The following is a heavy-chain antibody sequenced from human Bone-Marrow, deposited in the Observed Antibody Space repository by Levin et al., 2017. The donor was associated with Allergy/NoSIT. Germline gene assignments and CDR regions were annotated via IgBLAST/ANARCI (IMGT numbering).Heavy chain of an antibody. V-gene: IGHV1-2*02. CDR1: GYTFTGYY. Sequence: ASVKVSCKASGYTFTGYYMHWVRQAPGQGLEWMGWINPNSGGTNYAQKFQGRVTMTRDTSISTAYMELSRLRSDDTAVYYCARVGAGYDFWSGYYSGYYYYGMDVWGQGTTVTVSS. CDR3: ARVGAGYDFWSGYYSGYYYYGMDV. J-gene: IGHJ6*02. CDR2: INPNSGGT. D-gene: IGHD3-3*01.